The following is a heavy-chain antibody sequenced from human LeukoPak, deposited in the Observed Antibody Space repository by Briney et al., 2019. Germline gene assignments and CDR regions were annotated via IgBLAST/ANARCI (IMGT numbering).Heavy chain of an antibody. V-gene: IGHV4-34*01. CDR1: GGSFSGYY. Sequence: PSETLSLTCAVYGGSFSGYYWSWIRQPPGKGLEWIGEINHSGSTNYNPSLKSRVTISVDTSKNQFSLKLSSVTAADTAVYYCARGGGSSWYVYWGQGTPVTVSS. CDR3: ARGGGSSWYVY. J-gene: IGHJ4*02. CDR2: INHSGST. D-gene: IGHD6-13*01.